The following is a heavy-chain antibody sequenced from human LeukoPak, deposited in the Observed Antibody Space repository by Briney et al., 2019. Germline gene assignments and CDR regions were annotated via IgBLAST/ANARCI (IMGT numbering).Heavy chain of an antibody. CDR2: ISGSGGST. CDR1: GFTFSSYA. Sequence: PRGSLRLSCAASGFTFSSYAMSWVRQAPGKGLEWVSAISGSGGSTYYADSVKGRFTISRDNSKNTLYLQMNSLRAEDTAVYYCAKGHGITIFSVVDYWGQGTLVTVSS. J-gene: IGHJ4*02. CDR3: AKGHGITIFSVVDY. D-gene: IGHD3-9*01. V-gene: IGHV3-23*01.